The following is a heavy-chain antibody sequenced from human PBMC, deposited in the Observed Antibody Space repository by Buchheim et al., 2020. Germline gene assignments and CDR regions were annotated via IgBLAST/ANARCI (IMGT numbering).Heavy chain of an antibody. V-gene: IGHV4-30-2*01. CDR3: VKDSGIYYHLMDV. CDR1: GGSISNGGFS. CDR2: IYYSGDS. Sequence: QLQLQESGSGLVKPSQTLSVTCTVPGGSISNGGFSWNWIRQPPGKGLEWIGCIYYSGDSYYNPSLKSRVTMSVDGSKHQFSLRLTTVTAADAAVYYCVKDSGIYYHLMDVWGQGTT. D-gene: IGHD6-13*01. J-gene: IGHJ6*02.